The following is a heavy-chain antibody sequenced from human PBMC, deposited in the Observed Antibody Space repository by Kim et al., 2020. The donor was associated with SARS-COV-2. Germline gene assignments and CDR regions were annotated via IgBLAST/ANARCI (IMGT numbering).Heavy chain of an antibody. Sequence: ADSVKGRFPISRDNSKNTVYLQMNCLRAEDTAVYYCAKGGIAASYWYFDLWGRGTLVTVSS. J-gene: IGHJ2*01. CDR3: AKGGIAASYWYFDL. V-gene: IGHV3-23*01. D-gene: IGHD6-13*01.